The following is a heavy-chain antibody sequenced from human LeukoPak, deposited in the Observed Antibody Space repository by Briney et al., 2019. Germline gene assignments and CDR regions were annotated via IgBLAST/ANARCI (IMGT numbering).Heavy chain of an antibody. Sequence: PSETLSLTCAVSGGSISSSNWWSWVRQPPGKGLEWIGEIYHSGSTNYNPSLKSRVTISVDASKNQFSLRLSSVTAADTAVYYCARGAMVRALADWGQGTLVTVSS. CDR2: IYHSGST. J-gene: IGHJ4*02. CDR3: ARGAMVRALAD. D-gene: IGHD3-10*01. V-gene: IGHV4-4*02. CDR1: GGSISSSNW.